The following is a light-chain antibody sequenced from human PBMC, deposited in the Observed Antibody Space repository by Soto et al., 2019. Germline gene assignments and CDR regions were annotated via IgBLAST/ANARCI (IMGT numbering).Light chain of an antibody. CDR2: GNS. CDR3: QSYDSSLRGVV. V-gene: IGLV1-40*01. Sequence: QSVLTQPPSVSGAPGQRVTISCTGSSSNIGAGYDVHSYQQLPGTAPKLLIYGNSNRPSGVPDRFSGSKSGTSASLAITGLQAEDEADYYCQSYDSSLRGVVFGGGTKLTVL. CDR1: SSNIGAGYD. J-gene: IGLJ2*01.